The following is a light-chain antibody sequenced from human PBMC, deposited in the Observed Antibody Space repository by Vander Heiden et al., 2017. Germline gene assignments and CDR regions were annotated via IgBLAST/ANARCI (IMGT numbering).Light chain of an antibody. CDR1: SSNIASGSD. CDR2: GTS. CDR3: QAYDSSLSGHVV. Sequence: QSVLTQPPSVSGAPGQRVTISRPGSSSNIASGSDVHWYQQLPGTAPKLLIYGTSNRPSGVPDRFSGSKSGTSASLAITGLQAEDEADYYCQAYDSSLSGHVVFGGGTKLTVL. J-gene: IGLJ2*01. V-gene: IGLV1-40*01.